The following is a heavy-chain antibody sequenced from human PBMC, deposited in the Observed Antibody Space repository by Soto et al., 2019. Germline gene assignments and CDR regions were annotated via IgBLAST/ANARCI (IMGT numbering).Heavy chain of an antibody. CDR3: ATDSPSRITIFGVGHYYYYYGMDV. CDR1: GYTLTELS. Sequence: ASVKVSCKVSGYTLTELSMHWVRQAPGKGLERMGGFDPEDGETIYAQKFQGRVTMTEDTSTDTAYMELSSLRSEDTAVYYCATDSPSRITIFGVGHYYYYYGMDVWGQGTTVTSP. CDR2: FDPEDGET. V-gene: IGHV1-24*01. D-gene: IGHD3-3*01. J-gene: IGHJ6*02.